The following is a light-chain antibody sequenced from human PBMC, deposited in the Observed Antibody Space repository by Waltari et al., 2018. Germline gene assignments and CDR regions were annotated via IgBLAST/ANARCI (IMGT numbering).Light chain of an antibody. Sequence: QSALTQPASVSGSPGQSITISCTGTSSDVDGYIYVSLYQKHPGKSPKLMLYDFSNRPSGVSHRFSGSKSGNTASLTISGLQAEDEADYYCSSYTSSSTWVFGGGTKLTVL. CDR2: DFS. V-gene: IGLV2-14*03. CDR3: SSYTSSSTWV. J-gene: IGLJ3*02. CDR1: SSDVDGYIY.